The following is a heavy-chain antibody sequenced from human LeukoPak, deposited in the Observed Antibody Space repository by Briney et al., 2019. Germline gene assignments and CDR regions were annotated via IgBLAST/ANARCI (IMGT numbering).Heavy chain of an antibody. CDR2: ISSSGTII. J-gene: IGHJ5*02. CDR1: GFTFSSHS. CDR3: AKVPRQHDNWFDP. D-gene: IGHD6-13*01. Sequence: PGGSLRLSCAASGFTFSSHSMNWVRQAPGQGLEWVSYISSSGTIIHYADSVKGRFTISRDDAKNSLYLQMNSLRAEDTAVYYCAKVPRQHDNWFDPWGQGTLVTVSS. V-gene: IGHV3-48*01.